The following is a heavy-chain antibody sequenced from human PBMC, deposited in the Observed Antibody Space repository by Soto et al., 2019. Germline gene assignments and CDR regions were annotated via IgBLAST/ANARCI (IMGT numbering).Heavy chain of an antibody. D-gene: IGHD1-26*01. CDR2: ISSSSSYT. Sequence: LRLSCAASGFTFSDYYMSWIRQAPGKGLEWVSYISSSSSYTNYADSVKGRFTISRDNAKNSLYLQMNSLRAEDTAVYYCARAGGSSYFDYWGQGTLVTVSS. J-gene: IGHJ4*02. CDR1: GFTFSDYY. V-gene: IGHV3-11*06. CDR3: ARAGGSSYFDY.